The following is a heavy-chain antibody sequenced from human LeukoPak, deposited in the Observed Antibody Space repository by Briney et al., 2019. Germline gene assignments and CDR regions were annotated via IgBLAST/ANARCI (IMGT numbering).Heavy chain of an antibody. CDR1: GGSISSGGYS. D-gene: IGHD3-10*01. Sequence: SQTLSLTCAVSGGSISSGGYSWSWIRQPPGKGLEWIGYIYHSGSTYYNPSLKSRVTISVDRSKNQFSLKLSSVTAADTAVYYCARGITMVYFDYRGQGTLVTVSS. V-gene: IGHV4-30-2*01. CDR3: ARGITMVYFDY. CDR2: IYHSGST. J-gene: IGHJ4*02.